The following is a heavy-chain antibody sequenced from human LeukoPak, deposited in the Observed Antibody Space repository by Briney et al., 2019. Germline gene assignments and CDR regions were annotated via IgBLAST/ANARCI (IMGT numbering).Heavy chain of an antibody. V-gene: IGHV1-2*02. CDR2: IDPNAGVT. J-gene: IGHJ5*02. CDR3: ARQNEKYTSGWYTA. CDR1: GYTFTGYY. D-gene: IGHD6-19*01. Sequence: ASVKVSWKASGYTFTGYYMHWVRQAPGQGLEWMGWIDPNAGVTYCAQKFQGRVTMARDTSISTAYLELSTVTSDDTAVYYCARQNEKYTSGWYTAWGQGTLVTVSS.